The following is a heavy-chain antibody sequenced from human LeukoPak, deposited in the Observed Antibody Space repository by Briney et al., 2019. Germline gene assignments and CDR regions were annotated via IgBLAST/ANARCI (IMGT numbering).Heavy chain of an antibody. J-gene: IGHJ6*04. CDR1: GYTFTSYG. CDR2: ISAYNGNT. Sequence: GASVKVSCKASGYTFTSYGISWARQAPGQGLEWMGWISAYNGNTNYAQKLQSRVTMTTDTSTSTAYMELRSLRSDDTAVYYCASSPTPIAALDVWGKGTTVTVSS. CDR3: ASSPTPIAALDV. V-gene: IGHV1-18*01. D-gene: IGHD6-6*01.